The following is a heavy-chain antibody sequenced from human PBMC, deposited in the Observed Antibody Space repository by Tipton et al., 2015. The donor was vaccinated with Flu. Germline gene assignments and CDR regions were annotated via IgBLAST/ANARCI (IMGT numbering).Heavy chain of an antibody. J-gene: IGHJ4*02. CDR3: ARNGDRSRIDF. Sequence: LRLSCVVSGDFVTSYRWWSWVRQPPGKGPEWVGEIFHGERTDYNPSLRSRVTISVDRSKNQFSLNLASVTAADTAVYFCARNGDRSRIDFWGQGTLVTVSS. CDR1: GDFVTSYRW. CDR2: IFHGERT. D-gene: IGHD7-27*01. V-gene: IGHV4/OR15-8*01.